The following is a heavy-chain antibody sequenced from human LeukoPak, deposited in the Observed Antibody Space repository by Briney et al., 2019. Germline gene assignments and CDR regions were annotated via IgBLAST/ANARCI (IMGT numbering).Heavy chain of an antibody. V-gene: IGHV3-7*01. D-gene: IGHD5-18*01. CDR1: GFTFGDYW. Sequence: GGSLRLSCGASGFTFGDYWMSWVRQAPGQGLEWVANINQDGSEKYYLDSAKGRFTISRDNAKNTLYLQMNSLRAEDTAVYYCARARIQLWPYYYMDVWGKGTTVTVSS. J-gene: IGHJ6*03. CDR3: ARARIQLWPYYYMDV. CDR2: INQDGSEK.